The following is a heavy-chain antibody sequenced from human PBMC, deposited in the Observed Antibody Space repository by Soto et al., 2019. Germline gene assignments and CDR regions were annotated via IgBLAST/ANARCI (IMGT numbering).Heavy chain of an antibody. CDR1: GFTFSSYS. CDR3: ARAGGTTQAGY. D-gene: IGHD2-2*01. V-gene: IGHV3-48*01. J-gene: IGHJ4*02. CDR2: ISSSSSTI. Sequence: GGSLRLSCAASGFTFSSYSMNWVRQAPGKGLEWVSYISSSSSTIYYADSVKGRFTISRDNAKNSLYLQMNSLRAEDTAGYYCARAGGTTQAGYWGQGTLVTVSS.